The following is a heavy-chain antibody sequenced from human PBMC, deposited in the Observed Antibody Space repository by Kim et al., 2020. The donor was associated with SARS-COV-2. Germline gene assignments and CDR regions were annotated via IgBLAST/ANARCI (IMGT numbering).Heavy chain of an antibody. Sequence: GGSLRLSCAGSGFTFSSYGMSWVRQAPGKGLEWVSFIDTTSSNSYYADSVRGRFTISRDNAKNTLYLQINSLRAEDTAIYYCARDLSRLNGDYFYYYGVDGGGQGPTVTVSS. V-gene: IGHV3-21*01. J-gene: IGHJ6*02. CDR3: ARDLSRLNGDYFYYYGVDG. CDR1: GFTFSSYG. D-gene: IGHD7-27*01. CDR2: IDTTSSNS.